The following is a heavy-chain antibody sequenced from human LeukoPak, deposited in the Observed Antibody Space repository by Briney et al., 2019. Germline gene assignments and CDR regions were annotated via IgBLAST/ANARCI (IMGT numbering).Heavy chain of an antibody. V-gene: IGHV1-2*02. CDR3: ARSNIATRRGDWFDP. D-gene: IGHD6-6*01. CDR2: ISPNSGGT. CDR1: GYTLTDYY. J-gene: IGHJ5*02. Sequence: ASVKVSCKASGYTLTDYYMHWVRQAPGQGLEWMGWISPNSGGTNYAQNFQGRVTMTRDTSVSTAYMELSSLRSDNTAVYYCARSNIATRRGDWFDPWGQGTLVTVSS.